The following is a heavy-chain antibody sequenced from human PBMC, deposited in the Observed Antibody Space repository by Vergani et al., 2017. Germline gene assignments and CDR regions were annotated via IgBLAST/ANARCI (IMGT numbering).Heavy chain of an antibody. D-gene: IGHD5-12*01. Sequence: QVQVVQSGAEVKKSGASGKVSCKTSGYTFSNYYMHWVRQAPGQGLEWMGIINPSGGSTSYAQKFQGRVTMTRDTSTSTVYMELSSLRSEDTAVYYCAXWGGYDDLGQNFDYWGQGTLVTVSS. V-gene: IGHV1-46*03. CDR1: GYTFSNYY. J-gene: IGHJ4*02. CDR2: INPSGGST. CDR3: AXWGGYDDLGQNFDY.